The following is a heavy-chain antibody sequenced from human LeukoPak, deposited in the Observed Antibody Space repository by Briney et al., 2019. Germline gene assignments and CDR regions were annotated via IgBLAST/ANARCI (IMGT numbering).Heavy chain of an antibody. J-gene: IGHJ6*03. CDR1: GFTFSSYG. V-gene: IGHV3-33*01. D-gene: IGHD1-7*01. CDR2: MWYDGSNK. Sequence: GRSLRLSCAASGFTFSSYGMHWVRQAPGKGLEWVAVMWYDGSNKYYADSVKGRFTISRDNSKNTLYLQMNSLRAEDTAVYYCTRGGLELPYYMDVWGKGTTVTVSS. CDR3: TRGGLELPYYMDV.